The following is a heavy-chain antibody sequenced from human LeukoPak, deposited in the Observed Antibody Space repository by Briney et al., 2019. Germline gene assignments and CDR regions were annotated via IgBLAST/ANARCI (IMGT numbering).Heavy chain of an antibody. D-gene: IGHD3-10*01. CDR3: ARDRMYGSGSYFIRDYYYYMDV. Sequence: SETLSLTCTVSGGSISSGSYYWSWIRQPAGKGLEWIGRIYTSGSTNYNPSLKSRVTISVDTSKNQFSLKLSSVTAADTAVYYCARDRMYGSGSYFIRDYYYYMDVWGKGTTVTISS. J-gene: IGHJ6*03. CDR1: GGSISSGSYY. CDR2: IYTSGST. V-gene: IGHV4-61*02.